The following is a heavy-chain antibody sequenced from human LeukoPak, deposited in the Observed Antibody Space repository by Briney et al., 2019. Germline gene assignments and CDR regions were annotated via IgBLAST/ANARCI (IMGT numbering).Heavy chain of an antibody. Sequence: GASVKVSCKASGYTFTSYYMHWVRQAPGQGLEWMGIINPSGGSTSYAQKFQGRVTMTRDTSTSTVYMELSSLRSEDTAVYYCAREGGRLGVLAVAGSYAFDIWGQGTMVTVSS. J-gene: IGHJ3*02. D-gene: IGHD6-19*01. CDR2: INPSGGST. CDR1: GYTFTSYY. CDR3: AREGGRLGVLAVAGSYAFDI. V-gene: IGHV1-46*01.